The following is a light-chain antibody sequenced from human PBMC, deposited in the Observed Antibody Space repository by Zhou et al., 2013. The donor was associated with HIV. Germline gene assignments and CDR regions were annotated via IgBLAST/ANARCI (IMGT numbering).Light chain of an antibody. V-gene: IGKV3-20*01. CDR1: ESISSKY. Sequence: EVVLTQSPGTLSLSPGERATLSCRASESISSKYLGWYHQKPGQAPRLLLYGASSRAPGIPDRFSGSGSGTDFTLTISRLEPEDFAVYYCQHYGTIPITFGQGTRLEIK. CDR2: GAS. J-gene: IGKJ5*01. CDR3: QHYGTIPIT.